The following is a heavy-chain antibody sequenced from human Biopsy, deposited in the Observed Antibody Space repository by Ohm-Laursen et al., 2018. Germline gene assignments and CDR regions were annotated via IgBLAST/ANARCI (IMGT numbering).Heavy chain of an antibody. V-gene: IGHV3-11*01. CDR1: GFTFSDYY. D-gene: IGHD4-17*01. CDR3: ASDLNGDPSAFDY. J-gene: IGHJ4*02. Sequence: SLRLSCTASGFTFSDYYMRWIRQAPGKGLEWVSYISSGGTTIYYADSVKGRFTISRDNSKNTLFLQMNSLRAADTAIYYCASDLNGDPSAFDYWGQGTPVTVSS. CDR2: ISSGGTTI.